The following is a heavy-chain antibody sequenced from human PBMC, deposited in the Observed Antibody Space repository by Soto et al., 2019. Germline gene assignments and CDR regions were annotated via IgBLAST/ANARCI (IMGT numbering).Heavy chain of an antibody. CDR2: ISSGSGTT. V-gene: IGHV3-48*01. CDR3: AKIGTYLRMDV. CDR1: GFTFGSYS. D-gene: IGHD4-17*01. Sequence: EVQLVESGGGLVQPGGSLRLSCAVSGFTFGSYSMNWVRQAPGKGLEWVSYISSGSGTTYYADSVKGRFSISRDNANNSLYLQMNSLRVEDTAVYYCAKIGTYLRMDVWGQGTTVTVSS. J-gene: IGHJ6*02.